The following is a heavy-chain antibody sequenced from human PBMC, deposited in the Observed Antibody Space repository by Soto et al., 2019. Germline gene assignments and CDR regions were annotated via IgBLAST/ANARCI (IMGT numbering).Heavy chain of an antibody. D-gene: IGHD6-13*01. CDR2: IDWEGNK. J-gene: IGHJ6*02. CDR3: PRGGEYNSSWYPYHGVHV. Sequence: SGPTLVDPTQTLSLTCTFSGFSLTTPGMSVTWIRQPPGKSLEWLALIDWEGNKYYSTSLKTRLTISKDTSKNQVVLTMTHMDPVQTDTYYCPRGGEYNSSWYPYHGVHVRGQATT. CDR1: GFSLTTPGMS. V-gene: IGHV2-70*01.